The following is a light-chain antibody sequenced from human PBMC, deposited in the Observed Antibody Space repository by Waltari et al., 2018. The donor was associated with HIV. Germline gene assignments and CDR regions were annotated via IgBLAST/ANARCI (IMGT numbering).Light chain of an antibody. J-gene: IGLJ3*02. CDR3: SSYTPSHSLV. Sequence: HSALTQPASVSGSPGQSITISCSGTVTDIDIYKFVSWYRQYPGLAPQLVLYGVSSRPSVVCLRFSGSKSGDTASLTISGLEAEDEADYYCSSYTPSHSLVFGGGTKVTVL. CDR1: VTDIDIYKF. CDR2: GVS. V-gene: IGLV2-14*01.